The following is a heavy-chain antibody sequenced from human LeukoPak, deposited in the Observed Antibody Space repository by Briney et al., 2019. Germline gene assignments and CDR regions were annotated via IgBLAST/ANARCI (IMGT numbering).Heavy chain of an antibody. Sequence: SETLPLTCTVSGGSISSYYWSWIRQPPGKGLEWIGYIYYSGSTNYNPSLRSRVTISVDTSKNQFSLKLSSVTAADTAVYYCARWRHSYGYSYGMDVWGQGTTVTVSS. CDR3: ARWRHSYGYSYGMDV. CDR1: GGSISSYY. CDR2: IYYSGST. J-gene: IGHJ6*02. V-gene: IGHV4-59*08. D-gene: IGHD5-18*01.